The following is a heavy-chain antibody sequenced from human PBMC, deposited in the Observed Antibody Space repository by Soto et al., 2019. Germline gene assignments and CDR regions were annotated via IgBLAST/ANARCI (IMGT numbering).Heavy chain of an antibody. J-gene: IGHJ4*02. CDR2: ISYDGSNK. V-gene: IGHV3-30-3*01. Sequence: GSLRLSCAASGFTFSSYAMHWVRQAPGKGLEWVAVISYDGSNKYYADSVKGRFTISRDNSKNTLYLQMNSLRAEDTAVYYCARTKETSSWYNFDYWGQGTLVTVSS. CDR1: GFTFSSYA. CDR3: ARTKETSSWYNFDY. D-gene: IGHD6-13*01.